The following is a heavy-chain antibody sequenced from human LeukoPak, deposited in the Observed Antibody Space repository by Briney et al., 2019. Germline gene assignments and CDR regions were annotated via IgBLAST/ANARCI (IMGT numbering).Heavy chain of an antibody. CDR3: VNEVGTYYYGMDV. CDR1: GFTFSSYA. Sequence: GGSLRLSCSASGFTFSSYAMHWVRQAPGKGLEYVSAISSNGGSTYYADSVKGRFTISRDNSKNTLYLQMSRLRAEDTAVYYCVNEVGTYYYGMDVWGQGTTVTVSS. J-gene: IGHJ6*02. CDR2: ISSNGGST. D-gene: IGHD1-1*01. V-gene: IGHV3-64D*06.